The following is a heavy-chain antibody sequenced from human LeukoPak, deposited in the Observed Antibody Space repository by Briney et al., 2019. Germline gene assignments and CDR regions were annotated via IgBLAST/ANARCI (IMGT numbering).Heavy chain of an antibody. D-gene: IGHD3-3*01. J-gene: IGHJ3*02. CDR1: GFTFSSYW. CDR3: ARGDTIFGLDDAFDI. Sequence: PGGSLRLSCAASGFTFSSYWMSWVRQAPGKGLEWVANIKQDGSEKYYVDSVKGRFTISRDNAKNSLYLQMNSLRAEDMAVYYCARGDTIFGLDDAFDIWGQGTMVTVSS. V-gene: IGHV3-7*01. CDR2: IKQDGSEK.